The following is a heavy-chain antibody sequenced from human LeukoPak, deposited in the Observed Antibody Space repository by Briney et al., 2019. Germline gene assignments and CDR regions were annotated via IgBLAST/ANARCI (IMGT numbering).Heavy chain of an antibody. CDR3: ARHGAGVHGPVDY. D-gene: IGHD6-19*01. CDR2: IYKSGST. V-gene: IGHV4-39*01. J-gene: IGHJ4*02. CDR1: GGSISSSSYY. Sequence: SETLSLTRTVSGGSISSSSYYWGWIRQPPGKGLEWIGSIYKSGSTYYNPSLKSRVTIFVDTSKNQFYLNLNSVTAADTAVYYCARHGAGVHGPVDYWGQGALVTVSS.